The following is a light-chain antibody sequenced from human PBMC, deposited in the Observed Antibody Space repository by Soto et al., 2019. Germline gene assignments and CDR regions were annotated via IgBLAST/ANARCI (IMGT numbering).Light chain of an antibody. V-gene: IGLV6-57*02. CDR3: QSYDSSNHAV. Sequence: NFMLTQPHSVSKSPGKTVTISCTGSSGSIASNYVQWYQQRPGSAPTTVFYEDNQRPSGVPDRFSGSIDSSSNSASLTISGLKTEDEADYYCQSYDSSNHAVFGGGTQLTVL. J-gene: IGLJ7*01. CDR2: EDN. CDR1: SGSIASNY.